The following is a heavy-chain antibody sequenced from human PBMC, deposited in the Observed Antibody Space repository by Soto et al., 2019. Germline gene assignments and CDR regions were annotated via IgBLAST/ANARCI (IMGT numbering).Heavy chain of an antibody. CDR2: INPSGGST. Sequence: VASVKVSCKASGYTFTSYYMHWVRRAPGQGLEWMGIINPSGGSTSYAQKFQGRVTMTRDTSTSTVYMELSSLRSEDTAVYYCARDSGSYYCYYWGQGTLVTVSS. J-gene: IGHJ4*02. V-gene: IGHV1-46*01. CDR1: GYTFTSYY. D-gene: IGHD1-26*01. CDR3: ARDSGSYYCYY.